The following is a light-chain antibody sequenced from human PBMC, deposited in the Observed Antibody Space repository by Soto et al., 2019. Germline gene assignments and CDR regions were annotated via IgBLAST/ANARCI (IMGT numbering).Light chain of an antibody. Sequence: EIVLTQSPATLSLSPGERATLSCRASQSVSSYLAWYQQKPGQAPRLLIYDASNRATGIPARFSGSGSGTDFTLTISSLEAEDFAVYYCQQRCNRPLTFGGGTKVEIK. V-gene: IGKV3-11*01. CDR2: DAS. CDR3: QQRCNRPLT. J-gene: IGKJ4*01. CDR1: QSVSSY.